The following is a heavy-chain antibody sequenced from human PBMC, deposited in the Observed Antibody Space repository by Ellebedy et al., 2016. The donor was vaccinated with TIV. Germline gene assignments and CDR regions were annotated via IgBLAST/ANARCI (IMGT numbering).Heavy chain of an antibody. CDR3: ATRGTNGGRIGY. D-gene: IGHD4-23*01. V-gene: IGHV3-7*01. J-gene: IGHJ4*02. CDR1: GFTCSSLW. Sequence: GESLKISCAASGFTCSSLWMTWVHQAPGKGLDWLANIKQDGSEKYYGDSVKGRFTISRDNAKDSLSLQMNTLRAEDTAVYYCATRGTNGGRIGYWGQGTLVTVSS. CDR2: IKQDGSEK.